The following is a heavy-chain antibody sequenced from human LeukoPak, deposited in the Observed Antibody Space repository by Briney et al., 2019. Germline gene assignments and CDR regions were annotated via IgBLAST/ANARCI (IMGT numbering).Heavy chain of an antibody. J-gene: IGHJ4*02. CDR1: GGSISSDY. Sequence: SETLSLTCTVSGGSISSDYWSWIRQPPGKGLEWIGYIYYSGITNYNPSLKSRVTISVDTSKNQFSLNLSSVTAADTAVYYCSRENGAFSPFGYWGQGTLVTVLS. D-gene: IGHD2-8*01. V-gene: IGHV4-59*12. CDR3: SRENGAFSPFGY. CDR2: IYYSGIT.